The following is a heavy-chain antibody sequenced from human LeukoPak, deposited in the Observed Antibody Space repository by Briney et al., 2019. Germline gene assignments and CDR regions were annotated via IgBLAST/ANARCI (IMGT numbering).Heavy chain of an antibody. V-gene: IGHV3-15*01. CDR1: GFTFSSYA. CDR2: IQSKTDGGPT. Sequence: GGSLRLSCAGSGFTFSSYAMSWVRQAPGEGLEWVGRIQSKTDGGPTEYAAPVKGRFTISRDDSKNTLYLQMNSLKAGDTAVYYCTTDRGALTNWGPGTLVTVSS. D-gene: IGHD3-10*01. CDR3: TTDRGALTN. J-gene: IGHJ4*02.